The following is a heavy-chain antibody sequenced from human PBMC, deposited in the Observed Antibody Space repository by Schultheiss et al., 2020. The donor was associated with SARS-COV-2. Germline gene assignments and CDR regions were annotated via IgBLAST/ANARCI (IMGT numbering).Heavy chain of an antibody. J-gene: IGHJ6*02. CDR3: ARAYYDFWSGMEYYYYYGMDV. CDR1: GFTFSSYG. Sequence: GGSLRLSCAASGFTFSSYGMHWVRQAPGKGLEWVAVISYDGSNKYYADSVKGRFTISRDNSKNTLYLQMNSLRAEDTAVYYCARAYYDFWSGMEYYYYYGMDVWGQGTTVTVSS. CDR2: ISYDGSNK. D-gene: IGHD3-3*01. V-gene: IGHV3-30*03.